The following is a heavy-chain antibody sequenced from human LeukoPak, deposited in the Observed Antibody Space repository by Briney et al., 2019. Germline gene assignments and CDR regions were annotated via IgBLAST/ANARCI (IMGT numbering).Heavy chain of an antibody. V-gene: IGHV3-23*01. CDR1: GFTFSSYG. CDR3: AKNPTRPFVVGIFDY. Sequence: GGSLRLSCAASGFTFSSYGMSWVRQAPGKGLEWVSAISGSGGSTYYADSVKGRFTISRDNSKNTLYLQMNSLRAEDTAVYYCAKNPTRPFVVGIFDYWGQGTLVAVSS. D-gene: IGHD1-26*01. J-gene: IGHJ4*02. CDR2: ISGSGGST.